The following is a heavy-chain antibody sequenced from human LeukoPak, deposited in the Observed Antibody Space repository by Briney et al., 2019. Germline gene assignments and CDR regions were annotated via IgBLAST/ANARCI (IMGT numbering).Heavy chain of an antibody. V-gene: IGHV3-11*06. J-gene: IGHJ3*02. CDR2: ISSSSSYT. CDR3: ARVATYYDDSSGDRYDAFDI. CDR1: GFTFSDYY. Sequence: PGGSLRLSCAASGFTFSDYYMSWIRQAPGKGPEWVSYISSSSSYTNYADSVKGRFTISRDNAKNSLYLQMNSLRAEDTAVYYCARVATYYDDSSGDRYDAFDIWGQGTMVTVSS. D-gene: IGHD3-22*01.